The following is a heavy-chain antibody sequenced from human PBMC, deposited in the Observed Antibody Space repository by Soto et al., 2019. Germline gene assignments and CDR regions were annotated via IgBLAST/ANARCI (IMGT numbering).Heavy chain of an antibody. J-gene: IGHJ6*02. V-gene: IGHV3-30*18. Sequence: QVHLVESGGGVVQPGGSLRLSCTASGFTFNKFGMHWVRQTPGKGLEWVAAVSYDGNHDFYADSVRGPLIISRDNSKNTMYLQLNTLKPDDTAVYYCVKERADFVTVPHATSGMDVWGPGTTVTVSS. CDR1: GFTFNKFG. D-gene: IGHD3-3*01. CDR3: VKERADFVTVPHATSGMDV. CDR2: VSYDGNHD.